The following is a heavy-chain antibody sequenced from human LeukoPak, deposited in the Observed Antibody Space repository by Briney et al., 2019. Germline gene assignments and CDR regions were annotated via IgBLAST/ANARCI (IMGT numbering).Heavy chain of an antibody. D-gene: IGHD3-22*01. V-gene: IGHV3-53*01. CDR2: IDRGGSK. CDR3: ARGSGGYDSSGYYHQSDY. J-gene: IGHJ4*02. Sequence: GGSLRLSCAASGFTVTSNYMNWVRQAPGKGLEWVSVIDRGGSKYYADSVKGRFTISRDNSKNTIYLQMNSLRAEDTALYYCARGSGGYDSSGYYHQSDYWGQGTLVTVSS. CDR1: GFTVTSNY.